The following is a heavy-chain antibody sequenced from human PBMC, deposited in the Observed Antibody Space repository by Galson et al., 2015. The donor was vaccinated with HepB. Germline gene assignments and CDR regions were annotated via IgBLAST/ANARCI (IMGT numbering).Heavy chain of an antibody. CDR3: ARMVRNYYDSSTYADY. D-gene: IGHD3-22*01. CDR1: GGSISSDY. Sequence: ETLSLTCSVSGGSISSDYWSWIRQPPGKGLEWIGYIYYSGTTNYNSSLKSRVTISEDMSKNQFSLKLSSVTAADTAVYYCARMVRNYYDSSTYADYWGQGTLVTVSS. J-gene: IGHJ4*02. V-gene: IGHV4-59*01. CDR2: IYYSGTT.